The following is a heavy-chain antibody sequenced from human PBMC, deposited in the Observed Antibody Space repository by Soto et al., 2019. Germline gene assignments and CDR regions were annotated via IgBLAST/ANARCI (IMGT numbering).Heavy chain of an antibody. V-gene: IGHV4-59*01. CDR1: GGSISSYY. Sequence: SETLSLTCTVSGGSISSYYWSWIRQPPGKGLEWIGYIYYSGSTNYNPSLKSRVTISVDTSKNQFSLKLSSVTAADTAVYYCARVDVGYSSSWYNENWFDPWGQGALVTVSS. J-gene: IGHJ5*02. D-gene: IGHD6-13*01. CDR3: ARVDVGYSSSWYNENWFDP. CDR2: IYYSGST.